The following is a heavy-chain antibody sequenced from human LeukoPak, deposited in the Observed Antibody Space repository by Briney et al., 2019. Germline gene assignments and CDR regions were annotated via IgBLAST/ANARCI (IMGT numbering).Heavy chain of an antibody. CDR1: GFTVSSNY. CDR3: ARRAGGYSHPYDC. J-gene: IGHJ4*02. V-gene: IGHV3-53*01. Sequence: GGSLRLSCAASGFTVSSNYMSWVRQAPGKGLEWVSVIYSGGSTYYADSVKGRFTISRDNSKNTLYLQMNSLRAEDTAVYYCARRAGGYSHPYDCWGQGILVTVSS. D-gene: IGHD4-23*01. CDR2: IYSGGST.